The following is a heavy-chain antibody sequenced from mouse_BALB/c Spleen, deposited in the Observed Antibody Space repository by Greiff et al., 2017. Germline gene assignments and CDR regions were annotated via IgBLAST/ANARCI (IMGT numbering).Heavy chain of an antibody. Sequence: EVQRVESGGGLVKPGGSLKLSCAASGFTFSSYAMSWVRQTPEKRLEWVATISSGGSYTYYPDSVKGRFTISRDNAKNTLYLQMSSLRSEDTAMYYCATLSTYYAMDYWGQGTSVTVSS. CDR3: ATLSTYYAMDY. CDR2: ISSGGSYT. J-gene: IGHJ4*01. CDR1: GFTFSSYA. D-gene: IGHD2-1*01. V-gene: IGHV5-9-3*01.